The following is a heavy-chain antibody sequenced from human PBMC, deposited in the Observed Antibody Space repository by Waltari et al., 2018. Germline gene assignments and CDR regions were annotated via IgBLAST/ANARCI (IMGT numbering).Heavy chain of an antibody. Sequence: QVQLQQWGAGLLQPSETLSLTCAVYGGSFSGSYWGWIRQPPGKGLEWIGEINHAGNRNYNPSLRSRVTMSVDTSKSQFSLKVNSVTAADTAVYFCVRLEDCSGPGGNCYSGDPFAMDVWGQGTTVTVSS. CDR3: VRLEDCSGPGGNCYSGDPFAMDV. V-gene: IGHV4-34*02. CDR1: GGSFSGSY. CDR2: INHAGNR. D-gene: IGHD2-15*01. J-gene: IGHJ6*02.